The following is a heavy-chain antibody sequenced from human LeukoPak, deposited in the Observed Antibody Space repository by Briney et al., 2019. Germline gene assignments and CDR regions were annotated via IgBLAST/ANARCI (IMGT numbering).Heavy chain of an antibody. Sequence: GGSLRLSCAVSGFTFSSYAMSWVRRAPGKGLEWVSGISGSGGTTYYADSVKGRFTISRDNSKNTLFLQMNSLRAEDTAVYYCAKDLLLWFGELLGGYFDYWGQGTLVTVSS. CDR1: GFTFSSYA. D-gene: IGHD3-10*01. J-gene: IGHJ4*02. CDR2: ISGSGGTT. V-gene: IGHV3-23*01. CDR3: AKDLLLWFGELLGGYFDY.